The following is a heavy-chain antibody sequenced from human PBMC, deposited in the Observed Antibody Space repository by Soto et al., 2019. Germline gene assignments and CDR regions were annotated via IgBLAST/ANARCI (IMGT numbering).Heavy chain of an antibody. CDR3: GRAAVGGDYYSFEY. V-gene: IGHV1-2*02. J-gene: IGHJ4*02. CDR2: LNPNTGVT. D-gene: IGHD4-17*01. CDR1: AYTFTGYY. Sequence: QVQLVQSGAEVKKPGASVMVSCKASAYTFTGYYIHWVRQAPGQGLEWMGWLNPNTGVTKYAHKFQGRVIMTRDTTITNPKRHLGSLPSDEPAIFSCGRAAVGGDYYSFEYWGREPWSPSPQ.